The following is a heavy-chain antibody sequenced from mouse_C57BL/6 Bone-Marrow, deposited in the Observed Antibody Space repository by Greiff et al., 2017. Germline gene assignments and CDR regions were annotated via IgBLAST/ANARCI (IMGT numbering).Heavy chain of an antibody. V-gene: IGHV1-26*01. CDR2: INPNNGGT. CDR1: GYTFTDYY. D-gene: IGHD5-5*01. J-gene: IGHJ1*03. Sequence: EVQLQQSGPELVKPGASVKISCKASGYTFTDYYMNWVKQSHGKSLEWIGDINPNNGGTSYNQKFKGKATLTVDKSSSTAYMELRSLPSEDSAVYYCARGDYPQPYFDVWGTGTTVTVSS. CDR3: ARGDYPQPYFDV.